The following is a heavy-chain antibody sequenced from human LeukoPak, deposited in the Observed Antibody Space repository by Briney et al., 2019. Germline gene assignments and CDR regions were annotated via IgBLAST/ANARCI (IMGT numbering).Heavy chain of an antibody. D-gene: IGHD3-10*01. J-gene: IGHJ4*02. CDR3: TRHMVRGVIGLDY. V-gene: IGHV3-73*01. CDR1: GFTFSGSA. CDR2: IRSTANSYAT. Sequence: GGSLRLSCAASGFTFSGSALHWVRQTSGKGLEWVGRIRSTANSYATAYAASVKGRFTISRDDSKNTAYLQMDSLKTEDTAVYYCTRHMVRGVIGLDYWGQGTLVTVSS.